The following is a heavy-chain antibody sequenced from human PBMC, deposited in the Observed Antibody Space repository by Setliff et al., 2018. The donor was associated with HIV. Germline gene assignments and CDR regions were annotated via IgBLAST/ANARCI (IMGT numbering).Heavy chain of an antibody. V-gene: IGHV3-64*02. CDR1: GFIFSDYI. D-gene: IGHD6-13*01. J-gene: IGHJ4*02. CDR3: ARVLRGAAGCLDY. Sequence: GGSLRLSCAASGFIFSDYIMHWVRRAPGKGLEYVSAISSDGGTTYYADSVKVRFTISRDNSKNTLYLQMGSLRAEDMAVYYCARVLRGAAGCLDYWGQGTLVTVSS. CDR2: ISSDGGTT.